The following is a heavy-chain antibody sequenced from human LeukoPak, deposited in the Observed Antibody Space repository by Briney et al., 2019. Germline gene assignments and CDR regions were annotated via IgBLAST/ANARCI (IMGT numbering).Heavy chain of an antibody. Sequence: GGSLRLSCAASGFTFDDYAMHWVRQAPGKGLEWVSLISWDGGSTYYADSVKGRFTISRDNCKNSLYLQMKSLRAEDTALYYCAKTSGYCSSTSCSDFDYWGQGTLVTVSS. J-gene: IGHJ4*02. D-gene: IGHD2-2*03. CDR3: AKTSGYCSSTSCSDFDY. CDR1: GFTFDDYA. CDR2: ISWDGGST. V-gene: IGHV3-43D*04.